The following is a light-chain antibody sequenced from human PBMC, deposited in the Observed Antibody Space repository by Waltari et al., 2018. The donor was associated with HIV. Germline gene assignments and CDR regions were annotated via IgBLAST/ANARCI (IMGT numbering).Light chain of an antibody. CDR2: GAS. CDR3: HQRSNWPIT. J-gene: IGKJ5*01. V-gene: IGKV3-11*01. CDR1: QSVSTY. Sequence: EIVLTQSPATLYLSTGERATLSCRASQSVSTYLAWYQQKPGQAPRLLIYGASSRATGIPARFSGSGSGTDFTLTISSLEPGDFGVYYCHQRSNWPITFGQGTRLEIK.